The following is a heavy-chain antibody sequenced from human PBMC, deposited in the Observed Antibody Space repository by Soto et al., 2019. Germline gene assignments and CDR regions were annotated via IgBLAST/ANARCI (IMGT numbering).Heavy chain of an antibody. Sequence: QLQLQESGPGLVKPSETLSLTCTVSGGSISSSSYYWGWIRQPPGKGLEWSGSIYYSGSTYYNPSLKSRVTISVDTSKNQFSLKLSSVTAADTAVYYCARHDYYYYYYMDVWGKGTTVTVSS. CDR3: ARHDYYYYYYMDV. CDR2: IYYSGST. V-gene: IGHV4-39*01. J-gene: IGHJ6*03. CDR1: GGSISSSSYY.